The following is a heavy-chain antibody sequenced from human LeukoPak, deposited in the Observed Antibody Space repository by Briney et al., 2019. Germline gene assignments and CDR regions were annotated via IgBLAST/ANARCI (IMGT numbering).Heavy chain of an antibody. D-gene: IGHD4-11*01. Sequence: GGSLRLSCAASGFTFSSYSMNWVRQAPGKGLEWVSYISSSSSTIYYADSVKGRFTISRDDAKNSLYLQMNSLRAEDTAVYYCAREDSNYNYYYGMDVWGQGTTVTVSS. J-gene: IGHJ6*02. CDR3: AREDSNYNYYYGMDV. CDR1: GFTFSSYS. CDR2: ISSSSSTI. V-gene: IGHV3-48*01.